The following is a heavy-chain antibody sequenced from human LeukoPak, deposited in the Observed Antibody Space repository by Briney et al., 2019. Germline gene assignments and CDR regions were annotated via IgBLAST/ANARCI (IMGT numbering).Heavy chain of an antibody. J-gene: IGHJ4*02. CDR3: ARGQYYYDSSGYPTPLDY. CDR1: GYTFTSYY. CDR2: INPSGGST. V-gene: IGHV1-46*01. Sequence: GASVKVSCKASGYTFTSYYMHWVRQAPGQGLEWMGIINPSGGSTSYAQKFQGRVTMTRDTSTSTVYMELSSLRSEDTAVYYCARGQYYYDSSGYPTPLDYWGQGTLVTVSS. D-gene: IGHD3-22*01.